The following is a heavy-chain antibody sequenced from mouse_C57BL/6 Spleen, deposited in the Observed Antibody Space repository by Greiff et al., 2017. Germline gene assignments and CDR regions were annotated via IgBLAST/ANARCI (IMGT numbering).Heavy chain of an antibody. D-gene: IGHD2-3*01. Sequence: DVMLVESGGGLVKPGGSLKLSCAASGFTFSDYGMHWVRQAPEKGLEWVAYISSGSSTIYYADTVKGRFTISRDNAKNTLFLQMTSLRSEDTAMYYCAREDDGYYVSFDYWGQGTTLTVSS. CDR1: GFTFSDYG. J-gene: IGHJ2*01. CDR2: ISSGSSTI. V-gene: IGHV5-17*01. CDR3: AREDDGYYVSFDY.